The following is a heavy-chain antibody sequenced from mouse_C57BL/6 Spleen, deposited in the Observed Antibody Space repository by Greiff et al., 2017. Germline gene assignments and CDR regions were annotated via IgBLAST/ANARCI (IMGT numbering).Heavy chain of an antibody. CDR1: GFTFSSYA. CDR2: ISDGGSYT. D-gene: IGHD2-12*01. Sequence: DVMLVESGGGLVKPGGSLKLSCAASGFTFSSYAMSWVRQTPEQRLEWVATISDGGSYTYYPDNVKGRFTISKDNAKNNLYLQMSQLKSEDTAMYYCARGRYDGYFEYWGQGTTLTVSS. V-gene: IGHV5-4*03. J-gene: IGHJ2*01. CDR3: ARGRYDGYFEY.